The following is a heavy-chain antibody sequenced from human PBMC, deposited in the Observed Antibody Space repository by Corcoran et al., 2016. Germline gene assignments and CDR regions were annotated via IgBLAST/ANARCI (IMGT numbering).Heavy chain of an antibody. J-gene: IGHJ4*02. Sequence: QVQLQESGPGLVKPSETLSLTCTVSGGSISSYYWSWIRQPPGKGLEWIGYIYYSGSTNYNPSLKSRVTISVDTSKNQFSLKLSSVTAADTAVYYCARWLGLFYDYVWGMYYFDYWGQGTLVTVSS. CDR2: IYYSGST. CDR3: ARWLGLFYDYVWGMYYFDY. CDR1: GGSISSYY. V-gene: IGHV4-59*01. D-gene: IGHD3-16*01.